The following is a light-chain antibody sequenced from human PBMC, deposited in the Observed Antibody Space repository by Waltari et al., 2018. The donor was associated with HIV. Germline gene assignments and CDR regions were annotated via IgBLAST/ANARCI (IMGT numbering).Light chain of an antibody. Sequence: QSALTQPASVSGSPGQSITISCTGTSSDVGGYNYVSWYQQHPAKAPKRMIYEVSNRPSGVSNRFSGSKSGNTASLTISGLQAEDEADYYCSSYTSSSTLFGGGTKLTVL. J-gene: IGLJ2*01. CDR3: SSYTSSSTL. CDR2: EVS. CDR1: SSDVGGYNY. V-gene: IGLV2-14*01.